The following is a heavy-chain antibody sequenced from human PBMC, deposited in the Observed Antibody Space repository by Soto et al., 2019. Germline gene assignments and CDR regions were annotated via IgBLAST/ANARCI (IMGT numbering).Heavy chain of an antibody. V-gene: IGHV5-10-1*01. J-gene: IGHJ4*02. CDR3: ARQVYDSDTGPNFQYYFDS. D-gene: IGHD3-22*01. CDR1: GYSFAGYW. Sequence: GESLKISCKGSGYSFAGYWITWVRQKPGKGLEWMGRIDPSDSQTYYSPSFRGHVTISATKSITTAFLQWSSLRASDTAMYYCARQVYDSDTGPNFQYYFDSWGQGTPVTVSS. CDR2: IDPSDSQT.